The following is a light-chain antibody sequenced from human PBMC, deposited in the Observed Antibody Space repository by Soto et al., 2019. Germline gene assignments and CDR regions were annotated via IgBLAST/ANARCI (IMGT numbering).Light chain of an antibody. Sequence: EIVMTQSPPSLTVTPGEPASISCRSSQRLLHSNGNNFLDWYLQKPGQSPQLLIYLGFNRASGVPDRVSGSGGSTDFTLKISRVEAEDVGVYYCMQALQTPYTFGQGTKLEIK. CDR3: MQALQTPYT. J-gene: IGKJ2*01. CDR2: LGF. V-gene: IGKV2-28*01. CDR1: QRLLHSNGNNF.